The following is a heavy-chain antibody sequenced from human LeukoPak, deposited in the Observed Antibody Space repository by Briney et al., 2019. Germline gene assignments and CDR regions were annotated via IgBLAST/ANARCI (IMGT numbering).Heavy chain of an antibody. CDR1: GFTFSSYA. V-gene: IGHV3-23*01. Sequence: GGSLRLSCAVSGFTFSSYAMSWVRQAPGEGLEWVSTISDSGRGTYYADSVKGRFTISRDNSKNTLYLQMGSLRDEDTAVYYCAKGAHGSGSYYNDPSFDYWGQGTLVTVSS. CDR3: AKGAHGSGSYYNDPSFDY. J-gene: IGHJ4*02. D-gene: IGHD3-10*01. CDR2: ISDSGRGT.